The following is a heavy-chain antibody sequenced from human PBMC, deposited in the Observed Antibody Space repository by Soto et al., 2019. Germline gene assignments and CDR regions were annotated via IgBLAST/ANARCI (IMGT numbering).Heavy chain of an antibody. CDR2: IWYDGSNK. CDR1: GFTFGSYG. J-gene: IGHJ6*03. Sequence: PGGSLRLSCAASGFTFGSYGMHWVRQAPGKGLEWVAVIWYDGSNKYYADSVKCRFTISRDNSKNTLYLQMNSLRAEDTAVYYCARSYYDILTGIYYYYMDVWGKGTTVTVSS. CDR3: ARSYYDILTGIYYYYMDV. V-gene: IGHV3-33*01. D-gene: IGHD3-9*01.